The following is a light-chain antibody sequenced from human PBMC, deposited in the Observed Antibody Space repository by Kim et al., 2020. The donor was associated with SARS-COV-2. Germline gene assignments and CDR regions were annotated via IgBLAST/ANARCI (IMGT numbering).Light chain of an antibody. CDR1: HTINNN. J-gene: IGKJ1*01. Sequence: SPGERAPLSCRASHTINNNLVWYQHKPGRGPSLLIYDTTTRATGAPARFIGSGSETDFTLTIISLQSEDFAVYYCKQSNDWPPLTFGQGTKVDIK. CDR2: DTT. V-gene: IGKV3-15*01. CDR3: KQSNDWPPLT.